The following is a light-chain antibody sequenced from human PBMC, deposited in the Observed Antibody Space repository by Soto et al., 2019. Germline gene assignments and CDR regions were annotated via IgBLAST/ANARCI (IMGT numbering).Light chain of an antibody. CDR3: QQYGSSGYT. Sequence: EIVLTXSPGTLSLSXXXXATLSCRASQSVSSSYLAWYQQKPGQAPRLLIYGASSRATGIPDRFSGSGSGTDFTLTISRLEPEDFAVYYCQQYGSSGYTFGQGTKLEIK. V-gene: IGKV3-20*01. CDR1: QSVSSSY. J-gene: IGKJ2*01. CDR2: GAS.